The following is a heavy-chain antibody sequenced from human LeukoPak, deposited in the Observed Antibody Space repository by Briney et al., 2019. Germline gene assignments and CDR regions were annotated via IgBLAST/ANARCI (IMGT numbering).Heavy chain of an antibody. J-gene: IGHJ4*02. CDR1: GFTFSSYW. Sequence: GGSLRLSCAASGFTFSSYWISWVRQAPGKGLEWVANIKQDGSEKYYVDSVKGRFTISRDNAKNSLYLQMNSLRAEDTAVYYCARVGSGYVINHYFDYWGQGTLVTVSS. CDR2: IKQDGSEK. CDR3: ARVGSGYVINHYFDY. V-gene: IGHV3-7*01. D-gene: IGHD5-12*01.